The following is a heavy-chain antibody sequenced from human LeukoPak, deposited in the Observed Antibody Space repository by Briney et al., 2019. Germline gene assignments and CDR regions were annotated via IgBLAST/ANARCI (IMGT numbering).Heavy chain of an antibody. CDR1: GFTFSSYA. D-gene: IGHD4-17*01. Sequence: PGGSLRLSCEASGFTFSSYAMSWVRQAPGKGQEWVSVISASGGSTYYADSVKGRFTISRDNSKNTLYLQMNSLRAEDTAVYYCAKGIYGDPTGGRFQHWGQGTLVTVSS. J-gene: IGHJ1*01. CDR3: AKGIYGDPTGGRFQH. CDR2: ISASGGST. V-gene: IGHV3-23*01.